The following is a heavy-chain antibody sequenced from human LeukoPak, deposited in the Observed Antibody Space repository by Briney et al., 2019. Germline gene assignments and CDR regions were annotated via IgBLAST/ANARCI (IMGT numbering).Heavy chain of an antibody. CDR3: AKVVREVFTDVDAFDI. D-gene: IGHD3-10*02. Sequence: PGGSLRLSCAASGFTFDDYAMHWVRQAPGKGLEWVSLISGDGGSTYYADSVKGRFTISRDNSKNSLYLQMNSLRTEDTALYYCAKVVREVFTDVDAFDIWGQGTMVTVSS. CDR2: ISGDGGST. V-gene: IGHV3-43*02. J-gene: IGHJ3*02. CDR1: GFTFDDYA.